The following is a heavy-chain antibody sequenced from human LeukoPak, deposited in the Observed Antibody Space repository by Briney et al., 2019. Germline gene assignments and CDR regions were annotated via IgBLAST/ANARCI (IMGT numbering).Heavy chain of an antibody. CDR2: IYYSGST. J-gene: IGHJ6*03. Sequence: SETLSLTCTVSGGSISSYYWSWIRQPPGKGLEWIGYIYYSGSTNYNPSLKSRVTISVDTSKNQFSLKLSSVTAADTAVYYCARGITYYYHMDVWGKGTTVTVSS. V-gene: IGHV4-59*08. CDR3: ARGITYYYHMDV. CDR1: GGSISSYY.